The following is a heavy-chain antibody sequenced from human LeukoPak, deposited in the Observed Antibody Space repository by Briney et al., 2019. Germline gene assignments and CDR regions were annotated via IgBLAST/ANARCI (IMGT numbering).Heavy chain of an antibody. Sequence: GGSLRLSCAASGFTFSSYDMRWVRQAPGKGLEWVAVIRYDGSNKYYADSVKGRFTISRDNSKNTLYLQMNSLRAEDTAVYYCARVEPVLQIGYFDYWGQGTLVTVSS. CDR1: GFTFSSYD. CDR2: IRYDGSNK. J-gene: IGHJ4*02. CDR3: ARVEPVLQIGYFDY. D-gene: IGHD1-26*01. V-gene: IGHV3-33*01.